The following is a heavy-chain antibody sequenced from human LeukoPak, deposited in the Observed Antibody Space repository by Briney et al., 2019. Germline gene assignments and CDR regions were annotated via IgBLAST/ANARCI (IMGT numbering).Heavy chain of an antibody. V-gene: IGHV3-23*01. J-gene: IGHJ4*02. Sequence: GGSLRLSCAASGFTSSSYAMSWVRQAPGKGLECVSGISGSGGSTYYADSVKGRFTISRDNSENPLYLQMNSLRAEDTAVYSCASALESPCGGVFVWGQGTLVTVSS. CDR1: GFTSSSYA. CDR3: ASALESPCGGVFV. D-gene: IGHD3-16*02. CDR2: ISGSGGST.